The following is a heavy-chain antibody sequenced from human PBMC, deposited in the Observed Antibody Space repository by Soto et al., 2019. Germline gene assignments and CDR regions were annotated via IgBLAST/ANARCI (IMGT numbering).Heavy chain of an antibody. CDR3: ARGYYGSGSLDY. CDR1: GGTFSSYA. D-gene: IGHD3-10*01. V-gene: IGHV1-69*06. Sequence: GASVKVSCKASGGTFSSYAISWVRQAPGQGLEWMGGIIPIFGTANYAQKLQGRVTITADKSTSTAYMELSSLRSEDTAVYYCARGYYGSGSLDYWGQGTLVTVSS. CDR2: IIPIFGTA. J-gene: IGHJ4*02.